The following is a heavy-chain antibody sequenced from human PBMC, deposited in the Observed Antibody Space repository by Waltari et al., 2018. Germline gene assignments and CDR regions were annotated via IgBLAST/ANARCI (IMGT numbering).Heavy chain of an antibody. V-gene: IGHV1-69*01. Sequence: QVQLVQSGAEVKKPGSSVKVSCKASGGTFSSYAISWVRQAPGQGLEWMGGIIPIFGTANYAQKFQSRVTITADESTSTAYMELSSLRSEDTAVYYCARDRRAYCGGDCYSSDYWGQGTLVTVSS. J-gene: IGHJ4*02. CDR1: GGTFSSYA. D-gene: IGHD2-21*02. CDR3: ARDRRAYCGGDCYSSDY. CDR2: IIPIFGTA.